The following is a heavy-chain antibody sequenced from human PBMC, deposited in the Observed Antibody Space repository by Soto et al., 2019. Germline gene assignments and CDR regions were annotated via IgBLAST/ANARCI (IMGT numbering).Heavy chain of an antibody. CDR3: VRAAPNTVTTFSGAFEI. V-gene: IGHV4-4*02. CDR2: IYHTGTT. CDR1: GASIRSRNW. J-gene: IGHJ3*02. D-gene: IGHD4-17*01. Sequence: QVQLQESGPGLVKPSGTLSLTCGVSGASIRSRNWWTWVRQPPGTGLEYIGQIYHTGTTNYNPSLKSRVTISVDKSNNQFSLNLSSVTAADTAAYYCVRAAPNTVTTFSGAFEIWGHGAMVAVAS.